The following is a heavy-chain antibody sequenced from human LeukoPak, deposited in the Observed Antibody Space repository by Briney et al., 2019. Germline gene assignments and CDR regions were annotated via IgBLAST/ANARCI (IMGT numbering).Heavy chain of an antibody. CDR1: GGTFSSYA. V-gene: IGHV1-69*01. CDR2: IIPIFGTA. J-gene: IGHJ6*03. Sequence: SVKVSCKASGGTFSSYAISWVRQAPGQGLEWMGGIIPIFGTANYAQKFQGRVTITADESTSKAYMELSSLRSEDTAVYYCARGSWGPYCSSTSCYGWDYYYYYMDVWGKGTTVTVSS. CDR3: ARGSWGPYCSSTSCYGWDYYYYYMDV. D-gene: IGHD2-2*01.